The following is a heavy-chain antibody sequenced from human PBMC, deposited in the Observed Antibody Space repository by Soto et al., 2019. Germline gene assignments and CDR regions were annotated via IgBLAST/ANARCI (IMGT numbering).Heavy chain of an antibody. D-gene: IGHD6-19*01. J-gene: IGHJ4*02. CDR3: ARDLGIAVAGTSDY. V-gene: IGHV3-21*01. Sequence: PGGSLRLSCAASGFTFSSYSMNWVRQAPGKGLEWVSSISSSSSYIYYADSVKGRFTISRDNAKNSLYLQMNSLRAEDTAVFYCARDLGIAVAGTSDYWGLGTLVTVSS. CDR2: ISSSSSYI. CDR1: GFTFSSYS.